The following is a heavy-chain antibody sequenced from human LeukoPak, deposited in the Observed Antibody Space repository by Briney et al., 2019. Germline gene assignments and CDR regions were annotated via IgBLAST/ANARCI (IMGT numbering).Heavy chain of an antibody. CDR1: GFTFSSYA. CDR2: ISGSGGST. CDR3: AKDTIKWGSYRYFDY. D-gene: IGHD3-16*02. Sequence: GGSLRLSCAASGFTFSSYAMSWVRQAPGKGLEWVSAISGSGGSTYYADSVKGRFTISRDNSKNTLCLQMNSLRAEDTAVYYCAKDTIKWGSYRYFDYWGQGTLVTVSS. J-gene: IGHJ4*02. V-gene: IGHV3-23*01.